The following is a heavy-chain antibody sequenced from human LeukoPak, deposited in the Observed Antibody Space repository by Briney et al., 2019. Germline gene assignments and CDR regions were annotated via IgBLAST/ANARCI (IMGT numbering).Heavy chain of an antibody. Sequence: SETLSLTCTVSGGSISSYYWSWIRQPPGKGLEWIGHIFDPGRTKYSPSLKSRVTISVDTSKNQVSLTLTSVTAADTAVYYCARDPSSSSLGDYWGQGTLVTVSS. CDR2: IFDPGRT. D-gene: IGHD6-13*01. J-gene: IGHJ4*02. CDR3: ARDPSSSSLGDY. CDR1: GGSISSYY. V-gene: IGHV4-59*01.